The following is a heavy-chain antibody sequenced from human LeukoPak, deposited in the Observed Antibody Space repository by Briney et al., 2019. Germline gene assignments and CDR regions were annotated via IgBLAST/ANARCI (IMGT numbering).Heavy chain of an antibody. V-gene: IGHV4-39*07. CDR1: GGSISSSRYY. CDR3: ARGGYGSGSYYTWFDP. Sequence: SETLSLTCIVSGGSISSSRYYWGWIRQPPGKGLEWIGSIYYSGTTYYNPSLKSRVTMSVDTSKNEFSLKLSSVTAADTAVYYCARGGYGSGSYYTWFDPWGQGTLVTVSS. D-gene: IGHD3-10*01. J-gene: IGHJ5*02. CDR2: IYYSGTT.